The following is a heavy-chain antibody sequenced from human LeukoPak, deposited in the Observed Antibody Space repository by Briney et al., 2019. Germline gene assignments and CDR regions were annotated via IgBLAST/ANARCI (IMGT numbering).Heavy chain of an antibody. CDR1: GGSISSYY. CDR2: IYTSGST. D-gene: IGHD3-22*01. Sequence: PSETLSLTCTVSGGSISSYYWSWIRQPAGKGLEWIGRIYTSGSTNYNPSLKSRVTMSVDTSKNQFSLKLSSVTAADTAVYYCARDLIKYYYDSSGYYDAFDIWGQGTTATVSS. CDR3: ARDLIKYYYDSSGYYDAFDI. J-gene: IGHJ3*02. V-gene: IGHV4-4*07.